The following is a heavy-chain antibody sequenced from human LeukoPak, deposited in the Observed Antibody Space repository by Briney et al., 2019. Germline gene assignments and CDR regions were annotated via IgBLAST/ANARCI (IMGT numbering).Heavy chain of an antibody. Sequence: GASVKVSCKASGYTFAGYYIHWVRQAPGQGLERMGWIKPNSGDTMYAEKFQGRVTMTKDTSVSTAYMEVSSLRSDDTAIYYCARLTGEISYWGQGTQVTVSS. J-gene: IGHJ4*02. V-gene: IGHV1-2*02. CDR3: ARLTGEISY. CDR1: GYTFAGYY. D-gene: IGHD1-14*01. CDR2: IKPNSGDT.